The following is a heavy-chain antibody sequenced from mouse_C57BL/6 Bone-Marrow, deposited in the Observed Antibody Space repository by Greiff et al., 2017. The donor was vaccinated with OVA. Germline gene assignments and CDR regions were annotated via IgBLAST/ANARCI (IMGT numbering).Heavy chain of an antibody. CDR1: GFTFSDYY. V-gene: IGHV5-16*01. D-gene: IGHD1-1*02. CDR2: INHDGSST. J-gene: IGHJ4*01. CDR3: ALWVVYAIDY. Sequence: EVKLEESEGGLVQPGSSMKLSCKASGFTFSDYYMAWVRQVPETGLEWVANINHDGSSTYYMDSLKSRFIISRDNAKNILYLQMSSLTSEYTATYYCALWVVYAIDYWGQGTSVTVSS.